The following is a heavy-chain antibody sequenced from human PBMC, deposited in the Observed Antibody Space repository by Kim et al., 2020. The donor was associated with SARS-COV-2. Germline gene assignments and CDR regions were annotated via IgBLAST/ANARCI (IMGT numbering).Heavy chain of an antibody. CDR2: ISGSGGST. D-gene: IGHD3-22*01. CDR1: GFTFSSYA. CDR3: AKRFGEDYYDSSGYSYYFDY. J-gene: IGHJ4*02. V-gene: IGHV3-23*01. Sequence: GGSLRLSCAASGFTFSSYAMSWVRQAPGKGLEWVSAISGSGGSTYYADSVKGRFTISRDNSKNTLYLQMNSLRAEDTAVYYCAKRFGEDYYDSSGYSYYFDYWGQGTLVTVSS.